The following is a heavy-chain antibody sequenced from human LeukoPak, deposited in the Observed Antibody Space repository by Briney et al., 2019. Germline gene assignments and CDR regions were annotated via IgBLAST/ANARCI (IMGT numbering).Heavy chain of an antibody. Sequence: SETLSLTCTVSGGSISSYYWSWIRQPPGKGLEWIGYIYYSGSTNYNPSLKSRVTISVDTSKNQFSLKLSSVTAADTAVYYCARGASGLNYIDVWGKGTTVTVSS. J-gene: IGHJ6*03. CDR1: GGSISSYY. CDR2: IYYSGST. V-gene: IGHV4-59*01. D-gene: IGHD6-19*01. CDR3: ARGASGLNYIDV.